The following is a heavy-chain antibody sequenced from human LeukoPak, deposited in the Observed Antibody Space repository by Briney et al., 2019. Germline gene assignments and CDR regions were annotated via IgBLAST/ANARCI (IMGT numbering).Heavy chain of an antibody. CDR2: IYYSGST. Sequence: SETLSLTCTVSGGSISTYYWSWIRQPPEKGLEWIGYIYYSGSTNYNPSLKSRVTISVDTSKNQFSLKLSSVTAADTAVYYCARADDYGDYDYFDYWGQGTLVTASS. J-gene: IGHJ4*02. CDR1: GGSISTYY. CDR3: ARADDYGDYDYFDY. V-gene: IGHV4-59*01. D-gene: IGHD4-17*01.